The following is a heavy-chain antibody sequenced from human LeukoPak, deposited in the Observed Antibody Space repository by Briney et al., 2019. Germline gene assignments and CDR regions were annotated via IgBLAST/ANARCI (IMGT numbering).Heavy chain of an antibody. CDR1: GYTFTGYY. CDR3: ARNFYFDSSGYYHY. J-gene: IGHJ4*02. V-gene: IGHV1-2*02. Sequence: ASVKVSCKASGYTFTGYYMHWVRQAPGQGLEWMGWINPNSGGTNYAQKFQGRVTMTRDTSISTAYMELSRLRSDDATVYYCARNFYFDSSGYYHYWGQGTLVTVSS. D-gene: IGHD3-22*01. CDR2: INPNSGGT.